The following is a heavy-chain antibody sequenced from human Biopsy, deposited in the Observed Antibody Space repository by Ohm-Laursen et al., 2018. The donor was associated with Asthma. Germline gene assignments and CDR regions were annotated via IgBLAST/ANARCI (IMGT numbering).Heavy chain of an antibody. CDR3: AKGEWELLEANFDY. CDR2: ISWNSGSI. D-gene: IGHD1-26*01. J-gene: IGHJ4*02. Sequence: SLRLSCTASGFTFDDYAMHWVRQAPGRGLEWVSGISWNSGSIGYADSVKGRFTISRDNAKNSPYLQMNSLRAEDTALYYCAKGEWELLEANFDYWGQGTLVTVSS. CDR1: GFTFDDYA. V-gene: IGHV3-9*01.